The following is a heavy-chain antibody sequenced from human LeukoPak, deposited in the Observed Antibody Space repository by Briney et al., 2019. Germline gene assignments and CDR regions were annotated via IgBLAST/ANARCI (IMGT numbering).Heavy chain of an antibody. D-gene: IGHD3-3*01. J-gene: IGHJ4*02. CDR1: GFTFSSYA. CDR2: ISGSGGST. Sequence: GGSLRLSCAASGFTFSSYAMSWVRQAPGKGLEWVSAISGSGGSTYYADSVKGRFTISRDNSKNTLYLQMNSLRAEDTAVYYCAKEAFVLRFLEWLPRLDYWGQGTLVTVSS. V-gene: IGHV3-23*01. CDR3: AKEAFVLRFLEWLPRLDY.